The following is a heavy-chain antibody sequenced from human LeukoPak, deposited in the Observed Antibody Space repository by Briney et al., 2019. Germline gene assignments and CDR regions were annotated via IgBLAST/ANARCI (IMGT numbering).Heavy chain of an antibody. Sequence: GGSLRLSCAASGFTFSSYGMPWVRQAPGKGLEWVAVIWYDGSNKYYADSVKGRFTISRDNSKNTLYLQMNSLRAEDTAVYYCARESTVTTYLNWFDPWGQGTLVTVSS. CDR1: GFTFSSYG. V-gene: IGHV3-33*01. J-gene: IGHJ5*02. D-gene: IGHD4-11*01. CDR3: ARESTVTTYLNWFDP. CDR2: IWYDGSNK.